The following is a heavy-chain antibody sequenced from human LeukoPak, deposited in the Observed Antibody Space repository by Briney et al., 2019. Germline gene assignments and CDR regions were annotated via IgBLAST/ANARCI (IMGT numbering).Heavy chain of an antibody. CDR1: GFTFSSYE. D-gene: IGHD2-2*01. CDR2: ITSNGDTT. Sequence: GGSLRLSCAASGFTFSSYEMNWVRQAPGRGLEWVSYITSNGDTTYNADSVKGRFTISRDNAKNSLCLQMNSLTAQDTAVYYCITDVRRVVVVPAAKVPDYWGQGTLVTVSS. CDR3: ITDVRRVVVVPAAKVPDY. V-gene: IGHV3-48*03. J-gene: IGHJ4*02.